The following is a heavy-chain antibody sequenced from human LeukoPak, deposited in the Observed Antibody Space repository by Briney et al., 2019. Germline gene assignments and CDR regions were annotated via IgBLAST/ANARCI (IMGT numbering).Heavy chain of an antibody. CDR1: GFTFSNFA. V-gene: IGHV3-23*01. J-gene: IGHJ4*02. Sequence: GGSLRLSCAASGFTFSNFAMNWVRQAPGKGLEWVSALTGSGGGTYYADSVKGRFTISRDNSKNTMYLQMNSLRAEDTAVYYCAKEAVEYFDYWGQGNLVTVSS. CDR2: LTGSGGGT. CDR3: AKEAVEYFDY.